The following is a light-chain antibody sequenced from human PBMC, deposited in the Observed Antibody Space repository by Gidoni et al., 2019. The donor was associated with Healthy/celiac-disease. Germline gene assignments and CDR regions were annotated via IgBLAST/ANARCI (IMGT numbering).Light chain of an antibody. CDR2: DAY. Sequence: EIVLTPSPATLSLSPEERSTLSCRASQSVSSYIAWYQQKPEQAPRLLIYDAYNRATGIPARLSGSGSGTDFTHTISRLGPEDVAVFYCQQRSNWPPLLTFGGGTKVEIK. V-gene: IGKV3-11*01. CDR3: QQRSNWPPLLT. CDR1: QSVSSY. J-gene: IGKJ4*01.